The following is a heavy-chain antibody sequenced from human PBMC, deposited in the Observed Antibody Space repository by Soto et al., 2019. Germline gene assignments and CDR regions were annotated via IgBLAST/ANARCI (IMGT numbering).Heavy chain of an antibody. D-gene: IGHD3-10*01. V-gene: IGHV3-11*06. Sequence: PWGSLRLYCASSVFTFSDYYMNWIRQAPGKGLEWASYISSSSSYTNYADSVKGRFTISRDNAKNSLYLQMNSLRAEDTAVYYCAREGGGSGSYYHRPYGMDVWGQGTPVTVSS. CDR3: AREGGGSGSYYHRPYGMDV. CDR2: ISSSSSYT. CDR1: VFTFSDYY. J-gene: IGHJ6*01.